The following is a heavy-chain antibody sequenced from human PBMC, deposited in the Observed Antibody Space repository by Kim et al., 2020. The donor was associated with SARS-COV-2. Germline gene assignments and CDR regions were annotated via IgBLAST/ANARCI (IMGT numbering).Heavy chain of an antibody. V-gene: IGHV3-23*01. J-gene: IGHJ5*02. CDR3: AKAQSGRGSSGWYNDWFDP. D-gene: IGHD6-19*01. Sequence: GRFTIARDNSKNTLYLQMNSLRSEDTAVYYCAKAQSGRGSSGWYNDWFDPWGQGTLVTVSS.